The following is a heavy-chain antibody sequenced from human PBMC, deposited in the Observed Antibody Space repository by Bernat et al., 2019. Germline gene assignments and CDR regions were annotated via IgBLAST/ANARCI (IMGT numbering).Heavy chain of an antibody. CDR3: ARAARGRFLEWLFLD. D-gene: IGHD3-3*01. CDR2: ISSSSSYT. V-gene: IGHV3-11*05. CDR1: GFTFSDYY. Sequence: QVQLVESGGGLVKPGGSLRLSCAASGFTFSDYYMSWIRQAPGKGLEWVSYISSSSSYTNYADSVQGRFTISRDNAKNSLYLQMNSLRAEDTAVYYCARAARGRFLEWLFLDWGQGTLVTVSS. J-gene: IGHJ4*02.